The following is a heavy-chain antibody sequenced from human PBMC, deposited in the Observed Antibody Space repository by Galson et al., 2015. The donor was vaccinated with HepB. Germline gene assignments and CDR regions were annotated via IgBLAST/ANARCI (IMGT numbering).Heavy chain of an antibody. D-gene: IGHD6-19*01. CDR3: ARDRLGYYGMDV. CDR1: GFTFSTYS. V-gene: IGHV3-48*02. J-gene: IGHJ6*02. CDR2: VSTTSII. Sequence: SLRLSCAVSGFTFSTYSMNWVRQAPGKGLEWVSSVSTTSIIYYADSVKGRFTISRDNANNSLYLQMNSLRDDDTAVYYCARDRLGYYGMDVWGQGTTVTVSS.